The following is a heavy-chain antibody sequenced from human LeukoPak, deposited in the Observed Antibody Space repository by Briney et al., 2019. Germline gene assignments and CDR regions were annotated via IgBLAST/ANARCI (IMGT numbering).Heavy chain of an antibody. CDR1: GITLSNYG. CDR2: IIGSGGST. V-gene: IGHV3-23*01. D-gene: IGHD1-26*01. CDR3: AKDDAWSSYYFDY. Sequence: GGSLRLSCAVSGITLSNYGMSWVRQAPGKGLGWVSAIIGSGGSTYYADSVKGRFTISRDNSKNTLYLQMNSLRAEDTAVYYCAKDDAWSSYYFDYWGQGTLVTVSS. J-gene: IGHJ4*02.